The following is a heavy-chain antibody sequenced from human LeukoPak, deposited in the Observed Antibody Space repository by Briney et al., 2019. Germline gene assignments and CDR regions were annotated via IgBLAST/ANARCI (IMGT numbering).Heavy chain of an antibody. CDR3: VRGQLAPDY. J-gene: IGHJ4*02. CDR2: IYYSGST. Sequence: PSETLSLTCTVSGGSIGSYYWSWIRQPPGKGLEWIGYIYYSGSTNYNPSLKSRATTSVDTSKNQFSLKLSSVTAADTAVYYCVRGQLAPDYWGQGTLVTVSS. V-gene: IGHV4-59*01. CDR1: GGSIGSYY. D-gene: IGHD6-13*01.